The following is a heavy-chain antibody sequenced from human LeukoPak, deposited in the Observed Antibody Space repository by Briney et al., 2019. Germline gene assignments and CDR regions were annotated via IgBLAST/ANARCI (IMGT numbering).Heavy chain of an antibody. V-gene: IGHV4-30-2*01. CDR2: IYHSGST. CDR3: ARASGVPAAKYYFDY. Sequence: SQTLSLTCAVSGGSISSGGYSWSWIPQPPGKGLEWIRYIYHSGSTYYNPSLKSRVTISVDRSKNRFSLKLSSVTAADTAVYYCARASGVPAAKYYFDYWGQGTLVTVSS. D-gene: IGHD2-2*01. CDR1: GGSISSGGYS. J-gene: IGHJ4*02.